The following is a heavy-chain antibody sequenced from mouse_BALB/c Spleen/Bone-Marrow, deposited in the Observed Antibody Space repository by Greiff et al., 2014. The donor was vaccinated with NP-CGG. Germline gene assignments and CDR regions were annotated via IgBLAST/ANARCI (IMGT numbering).Heavy chain of an antibody. J-gene: IGHJ2*01. Sequence: VQLQQSGAELARPGASVKMSCKASGYTFTSYTMHWVKQRPGQGLEWIGYINPSSVYTNYNQKFKDKATLTADKSSSTAYMQLSSLTSEDSAVYYCARFITTATEYFDYWGQGTTLTVSS. CDR3: ARFITTATEYFDY. CDR2: INPSSVYT. V-gene: IGHV1-4*01. CDR1: GYTFTSYT. D-gene: IGHD1-2*01.